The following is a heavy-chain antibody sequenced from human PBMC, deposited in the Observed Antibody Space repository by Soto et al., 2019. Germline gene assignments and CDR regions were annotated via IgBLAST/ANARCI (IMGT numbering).Heavy chain of an antibody. V-gene: IGHV1-58*02. CDR2: IVVGSGNT. D-gene: IGHD3-3*01. Sequence: GASVKVSCKASGFTFTSSAMQWVRQARGQRLEWIGWIVVGSGNTNYAQKFQERVTITRDMSTSTAYMELSSLRSEDTAVYYCAASYHDFWSGSHAFDYRGQGTLVTVSS. J-gene: IGHJ4*02. CDR1: GFTFTSSA. CDR3: AASYHDFWSGSHAFDY.